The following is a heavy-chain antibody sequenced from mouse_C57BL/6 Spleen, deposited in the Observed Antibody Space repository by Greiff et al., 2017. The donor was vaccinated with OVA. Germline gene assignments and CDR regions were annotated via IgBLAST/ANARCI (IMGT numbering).Heavy chain of an antibody. CDR2: IDPEDGET. CDR1: GFNIKDYY. CDR3: AVNWDFDV. J-gene: IGHJ1*03. Sequence: EVKLQQSGAELVKPGASVKLSCTASGFNIKDYYMHWVKQRTEQGLEWIGRIDPEDGETKYAPKFQGKATITADTSSNTAYLQLSSLTSEDTAVYYCAVNWDFDVWGTGTTVTVSS. V-gene: IGHV14-2*01.